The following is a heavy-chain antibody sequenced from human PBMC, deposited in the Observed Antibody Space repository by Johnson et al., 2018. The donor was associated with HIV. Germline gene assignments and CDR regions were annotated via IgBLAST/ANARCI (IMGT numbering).Heavy chain of an antibody. J-gene: IGHJ3*02. CDR1: GLTFSNYG. CDR3: AKCIWGSSLIDVFDI. D-gene: IGHD3-16*01. V-gene: IGHV3-33*06. CDR2: MSYAGSNK. Sequence: QVQLMESGGGVVQPGRSLRLSCAVSGLTFSNYGMHWVRQAPGKGLEWVAVMSYAGSNKYYTDSVRGRFTISRDNSKNTLYLRMNSLRVEDTAVYYCAKCIWGSSLIDVFDIWGQGTTVIVSS.